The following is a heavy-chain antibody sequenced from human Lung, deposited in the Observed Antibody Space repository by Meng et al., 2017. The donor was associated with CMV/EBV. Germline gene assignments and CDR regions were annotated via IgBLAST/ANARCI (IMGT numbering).Heavy chain of an antibody. J-gene: IGHJ3*02. CDR3: AKDVGSSGYYYGDAVDI. Sequence: GGSLRLSCAASGFTFSSYGTHWVRQAPGKGLEWVAFIRYDGSNKYYADSVKGRFTISRDNSKNTLYLQMNSLRAEDTAVYYCAKDVGSSGYYYGDAVDIWGQRTIVTVSS. CDR1: GFTFSSYG. CDR2: IRYDGSNK. V-gene: IGHV3-30*02. D-gene: IGHD3-22*01.